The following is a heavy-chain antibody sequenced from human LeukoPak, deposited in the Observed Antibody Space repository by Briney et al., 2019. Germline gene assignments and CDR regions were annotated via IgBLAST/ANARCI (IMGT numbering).Heavy chain of an antibody. Sequence: SETLSLTCTVSGGSISSYYWSWIRQPPGKGLEWIGYIYYSGSTNYNPSLKSRVTISVDTSKNQFSLKLSSVTAADTAMYYCARGGYGDYPLRGEYYYYYMDVWGKGTTVTVSS. CDR3: ARGGYGDYPLRGEYYYYYMDV. D-gene: IGHD4-17*01. J-gene: IGHJ6*03. CDR1: GGSISSYY. CDR2: IYYSGST. V-gene: IGHV4-59*01.